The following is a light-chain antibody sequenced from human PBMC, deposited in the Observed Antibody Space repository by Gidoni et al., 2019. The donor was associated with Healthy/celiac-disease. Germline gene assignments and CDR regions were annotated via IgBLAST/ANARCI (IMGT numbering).Light chain of an antibody. J-gene: IGLJ2*01. CDR3: VAWDDSLKGV. CDR1: SSNIGINT. CDR2: SNK. V-gene: IGLV1-44*01. Sequence: QSVLTQPPSASGTPGQRVTSSCSGSSSNIGINTVNWYQQHTGTAPKLLIYSNKQRPSGVPDRLSGSKSGTSASLAIRGLQSEDEADYYCVAWDDSLKGVFGGGTKLTVL.